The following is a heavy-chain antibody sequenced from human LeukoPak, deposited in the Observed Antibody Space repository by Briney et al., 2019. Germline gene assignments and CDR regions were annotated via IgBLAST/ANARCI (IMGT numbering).Heavy chain of an antibody. D-gene: IGHD3-22*01. CDR2: INPSGGST. CDR1: GYTFTSYY. CDR3: ASPRDSSGYYYVAFDI. Sequence: GASVKVSCKASGYTFTSYYMHWVRQAPGQGLEWMGIINPSGGSTSYAQKFQGRVTMTRDTSTSTVYMELSSLRSEDTAVYYCASPRDSSGYYYVAFDIWGQGTMVTVSS. V-gene: IGHV1-46*01. J-gene: IGHJ3*02.